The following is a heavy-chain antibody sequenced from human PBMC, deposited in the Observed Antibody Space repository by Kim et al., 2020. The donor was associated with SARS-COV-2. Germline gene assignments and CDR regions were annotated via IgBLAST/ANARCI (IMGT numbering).Heavy chain of an antibody. D-gene: IGHD5-12*01. Sequence: SETLSLTCAVYGGSFSGYYWSWIRQPPGKGLEWIGEINHSGSTNYNPSLKSRVTISVDTSKNQFSLKLSSVTAADTAVYYCARGSGYDYIYYYYYYGMDVWGQGTTVTVSS. CDR3: ARGSGYDYIYYYYYYGMDV. J-gene: IGHJ6*02. CDR1: GGSFSGYY. CDR2: INHSGST. V-gene: IGHV4-34*01.